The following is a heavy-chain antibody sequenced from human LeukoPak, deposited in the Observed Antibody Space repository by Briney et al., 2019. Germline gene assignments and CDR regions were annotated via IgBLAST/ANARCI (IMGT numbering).Heavy chain of an antibody. CDR2: ISSSSSYI. Sequence: GGSLRLSCAASGFTFSSYWMSWVRQAPGKGLEWVSSISSSSSYIYYADSVKGRFTISRDNAKNSLYLQMNSLRAEDTAVYYCARGRVPAAALPYYGMDVWGQGTTVTVSS. V-gene: IGHV3-21*01. CDR1: GFTFSSYW. D-gene: IGHD2-2*01. J-gene: IGHJ6*02. CDR3: ARGRVPAAALPYYGMDV.